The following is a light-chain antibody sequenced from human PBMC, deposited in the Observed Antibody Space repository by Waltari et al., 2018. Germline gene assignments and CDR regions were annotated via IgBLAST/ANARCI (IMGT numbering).Light chain of an antibody. Sequence: QSVLTQTPSASGTPGQRVTISCSGSSSNIGSQDVYWYQQLPGPAPKPPIYKNDQRPSGVPARFSGSKSGTSASLAISGLRSEDEADYYCATWDDRLSGWLFGGGTKLTAL. CDR3: ATWDDRLSGWL. CDR1: SSNIGSQD. CDR2: KND. J-gene: IGLJ3*02. V-gene: IGLV1-47*01.